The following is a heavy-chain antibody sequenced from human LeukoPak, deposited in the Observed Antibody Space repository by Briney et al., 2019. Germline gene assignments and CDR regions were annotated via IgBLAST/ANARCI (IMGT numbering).Heavy chain of an antibody. V-gene: IGHV3-7*01. Sequence: PGGSLRLSCAASGFTFTNHWMTWVRQAPGKGLEWVANIKEDGSEIYYLDSVKGRFTISRDNAKNSLHLEMNSLRAEDTAVYYCARGVYYFDYWGQGTLVTVSS. CDR2: IKEDGSEI. D-gene: IGHD2-8*01. CDR1: GFTFTNHW. CDR3: ARGVYYFDY. J-gene: IGHJ4*02.